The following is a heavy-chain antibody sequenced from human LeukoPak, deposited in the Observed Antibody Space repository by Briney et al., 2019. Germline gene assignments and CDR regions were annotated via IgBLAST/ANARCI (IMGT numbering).Heavy chain of an antibody. V-gene: IGHV1-46*01. CDR3: ARGYYAGFDY. CDR2: INPGGGGI. Sequence: GASVKVSCTASGYTFTSYYMHWVRQAPGQGLEWMGIINPGGGGISYAQKFQGRVTMTRDTSTSTVYMELSSLRSEDTAVFYCARGYYAGFDYWGQGTLVTVSS. J-gene: IGHJ4*02. D-gene: IGHD3-10*01. CDR1: GYTFTSYY.